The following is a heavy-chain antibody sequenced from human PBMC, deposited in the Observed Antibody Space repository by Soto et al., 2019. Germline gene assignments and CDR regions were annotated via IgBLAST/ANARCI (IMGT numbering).Heavy chain of an antibody. CDR1: GYTFTSYG. Sequence: ASVKVSCKASGYTFTSYGISWVRQAPGQGLEWMGWISAYNGNTNYAQKLQGRVTMTTDTSTSTADMELRSLRSDDTAVYYCARDGYHGSGRRYYYYYGMDVWGQGTTVTVSS. CDR3: ARDGYHGSGRRYYYYYGMDV. D-gene: IGHD3-10*01. CDR2: ISAYNGNT. V-gene: IGHV1-18*01. J-gene: IGHJ6*02.